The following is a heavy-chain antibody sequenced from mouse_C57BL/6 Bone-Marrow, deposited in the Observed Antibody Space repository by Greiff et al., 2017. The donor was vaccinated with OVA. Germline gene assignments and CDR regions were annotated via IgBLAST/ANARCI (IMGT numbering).Heavy chain of an antibody. CDR3: ARPNGYYKMDY. J-gene: IGHJ4*01. CDR1: GYTFTSYW. D-gene: IGHD2-3*01. CDR2: IDPSDSYT. Sequence: QVQLQQPGAELVKPGASVKLSCKASGYTFTSYWMQWVKQRPGQGLEWIGEIDPSDSYTNYNQKFKGKATFAVDTSSSTAYMQLSSLTSEDSAVYYCARPNGYYKMDYWGQGTSVTVSS. V-gene: IGHV1-50*01.